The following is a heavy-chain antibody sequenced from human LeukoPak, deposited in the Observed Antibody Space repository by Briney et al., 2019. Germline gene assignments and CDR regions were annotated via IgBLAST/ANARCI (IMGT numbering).Heavy chain of an antibody. V-gene: IGHV4-34*01. CDR1: VGSFRGYY. J-gene: IGHJ4*02. CDR2: INHSAST. D-gene: IGHD3-10*01. Sequence: SETLPLTCAVYVGSFRGYYWSWIRQPPGKGLEWIGEINHSASTNHNPSLKSRVTISVDTSKNQFSLKLSSVTAADTAVYYCARGYGSGDYWGQGTLVTVSS. CDR3: ARGYGSGDY.